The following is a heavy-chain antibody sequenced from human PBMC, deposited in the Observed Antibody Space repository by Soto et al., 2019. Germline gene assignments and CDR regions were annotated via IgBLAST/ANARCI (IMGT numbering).Heavy chain of an antibody. Sequence: PGGSLRLSCAASGFTFSSYGMHWVRQAPGKGLEWVAVIWYDGSNKYYADSVKGRFTISRDNSKNTLYLQMNSLRAEDTAVYYCARDTYYYDSSGYYPGYWGQGXLVTVYS. CDR3: ARDTYYYDSSGYYPGY. V-gene: IGHV3-33*01. D-gene: IGHD3-22*01. CDR2: IWYDGSNK. J-gene: IGHJ4*02. CDR1: GFTFSSYG.